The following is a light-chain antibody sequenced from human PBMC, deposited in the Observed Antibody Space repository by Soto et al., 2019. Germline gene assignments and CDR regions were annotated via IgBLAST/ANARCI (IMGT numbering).Light chain of an antibody. CDR3: QQYGGSPRT. Sequence: EIVLTQSPGTLSLSPGARDPLSCRASQSVSSSYLAWYQQKPGQAPRLLIYGASSRATGIPDRFSGSASGTEFTLTVSRLEPEDFAVYYCQQYGGSPRTFGQGTKVDIK. J-gene: IGKJ1*01. CDR1: QSVSSSY. V-gene: IGKV3-20*01. CDR2: GAS.